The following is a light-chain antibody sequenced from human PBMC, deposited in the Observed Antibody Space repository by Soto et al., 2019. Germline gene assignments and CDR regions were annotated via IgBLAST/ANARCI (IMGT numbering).Light chain of an antibody. CDR2: ATS. CDR1: QGISSY. J-gene: IGKJ1*01. CDR3: QQYYTDPWT. V-gene: IGKV1-8*01. Sequence: AIRMTQSPSSLSASAGDKVTITCRASQGISSYLAWFQQKPGRPPKLLMSATSTLQSDVPSRFRGSGSGTDFTLTIGCLQSPYFATYSCQQYYTDPWTFGQGTNVEIK.